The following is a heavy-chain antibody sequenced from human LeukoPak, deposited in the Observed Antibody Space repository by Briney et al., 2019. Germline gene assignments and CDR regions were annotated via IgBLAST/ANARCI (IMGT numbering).Heavy chain of an antibody. V-gene: IGHV4-34*01. CDR2: INHSGST. D-gene: IGHD6-6*01. CDR3: ARPFSTGSSSFYWYFDL. Sequence: SETLSLTCAVFGGSFSSFYWSWIRQPPGKGLEWIGEINHSGSTNYNPSLKSRVTILIDTSKNQFSLKLRSVTAADTAVYYCARPFSTGSSSFYWYFDLWGRGTLVTVSS. CDR1: GGSFSSFY. J-gene: IGHJ2*01.